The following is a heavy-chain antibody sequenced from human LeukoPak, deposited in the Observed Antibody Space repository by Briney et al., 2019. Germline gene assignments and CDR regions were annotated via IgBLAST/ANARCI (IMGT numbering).Heavy chain of an antibody. CDR1: GFTFSSYA. CDR3: ARVFGYSGYDVGDY. J-gene: IGHJ4*02. CDR2: INWNGGST. V-gene: IGHV3-20*04. Sequence: GGSLRLSCAASGFTFSSYAMNWVRQAPGKGLEWVSGINWNGGSTGYADSVKGRFTISRDNAKNSLYLQMNSLRAEDTAVYYCARVFGYSGYDVGDYWGQGTLVTVSS. D-gene: IGHD5-12*01.